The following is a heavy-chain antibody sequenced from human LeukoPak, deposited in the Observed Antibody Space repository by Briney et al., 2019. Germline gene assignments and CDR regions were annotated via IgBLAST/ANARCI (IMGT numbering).Heavy chain of an antibody. D-gene: IGHD3-10*01. Sequence: GASVKVSCKASGYTFTNYDINWVRQATGQGLEWMGWMNPNSGNTGYAQKFQGRVTMTRDTSISTAYMELSGLESEDTAVYYCARGQGGQWFGDLYMVHNWFDPWGQGTLVTVSS. CDR3: ARGQGGQWFGDLYMVHNWFDP. CDR2: MNPNSGNT. V-gene: IGHV1-8*01. CDR1: GYTFTNYD. J-gene: IGHJ5*02.